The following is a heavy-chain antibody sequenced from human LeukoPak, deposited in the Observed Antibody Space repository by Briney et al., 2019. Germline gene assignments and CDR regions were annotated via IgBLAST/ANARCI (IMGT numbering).Heavy chain of an antibody. J-gene: IGHJ4*02. CDR3: ARLNYDSSGYYYQYYFDY. CDR1: GGSISSYY. V-gene: IGHV4-59*08. CDR2: IYYSGST. D-gene: IGHD3-22*01. Sequence: PSETLSLTCTVSGGSISSYYWSWIRQPPGKGLEWIGYIYYSGSTNYNPSLKSRVTISVDTSKNQFSLKLSSVTAADTAVYYCARLNYDSSGYYYQYYFDYWGQGTLVTVSS.